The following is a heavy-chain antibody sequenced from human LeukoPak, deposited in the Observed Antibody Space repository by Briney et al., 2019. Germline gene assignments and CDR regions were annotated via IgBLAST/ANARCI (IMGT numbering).Heavy chain of an antibody. V-gene: IGHV3-43*01. Sequence: GGSLRLSCATSGFNFDRYTIHWVRQAPGKGLEWVSLAGWAGGTTFYSDSVRGRFTISRDSGRKSVYLQMNSLRAEDTALYYCAKDHTAMVRRTYFDYWGQGTLVTVSS. D-gene: IGHD5-18*01. CDR1: GFNFDRYT. CDR2: AGWAGGTT. J-gene: IGHJ4*02. CDR3: AKDHTAMVRRTYFDY.